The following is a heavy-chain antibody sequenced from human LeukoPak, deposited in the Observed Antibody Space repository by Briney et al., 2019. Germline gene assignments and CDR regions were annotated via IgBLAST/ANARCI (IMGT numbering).Heavy chain of an antibody. J-gene: IGHJ3*02. Sequence: SETLSLTCTVSGGSISSYYWSWLRQPPGKGLEWIGYIYYSGSTNYNPSLTSRVTISVDTSKNQFSLKLSSVTAADTAVYYCARDEDVAFDIWGQGTMVTVSS. V-gene: IGHV4-59*01. CDR2: IYYSGST. CDR3: ARDEDVAFDI. CDR1: GGSISSYY.